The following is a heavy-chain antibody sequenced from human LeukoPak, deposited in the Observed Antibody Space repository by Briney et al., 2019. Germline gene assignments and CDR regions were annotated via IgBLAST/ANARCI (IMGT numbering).Heavy chain of an antibody. CDR2: ILYDGSNK. CDR1: GFTFSGYP. D-gene: IGHD6-19*01. V-gene: IGHV3-30-3*01. CDR3: ARSGYSSGWADY. Sequence: GKSLRLSCAASGFTFSGYPIHWVRQAPGKGLEWVAVILYDGSNKYYADSVKGRFTISRDNAKNSLYLQMNSLRAEDTAVYYCARSGYSSGWADYWGQGTLVTVSS. J-gene: IGHJ4*02.